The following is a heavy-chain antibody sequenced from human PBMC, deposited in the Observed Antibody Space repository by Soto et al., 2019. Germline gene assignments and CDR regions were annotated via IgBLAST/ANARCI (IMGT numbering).Heavy chain of an antibody. D-gene: IGHD6-13*01. CDR3: ARGGYSSSWKNDY. CDR1: GYTFRNFG. Sequence: SVKVSCKASGYTFRNFGISWVRQAPGQGLEWMGGIIPIFGTANYAQKFQGRVTITADESTSTAYMGLSSLRSEDTAVYYCARGGYSSSWKNDYWGQGTLVTVSS. V-gene: IGHV1-69*13. CDR2: IIPIFGTA. J-gene: IGHJ4*02.